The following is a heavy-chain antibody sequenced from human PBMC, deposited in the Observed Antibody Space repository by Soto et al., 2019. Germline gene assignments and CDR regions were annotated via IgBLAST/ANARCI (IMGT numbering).Heavy chain of an antibody. CDR3: ASLSIIGYYFDY. D-gene: IGHD1-20*01. J-gene: IGHJ4*02. V-gene: IGHV4-4*02. CDR2: IYHSGST. Sequence: SETLSLICAVSGGSISSSNWWSWARQPPGKGLEWIGEIYHSGSTNYNPSLKSRVTISVDKSKNQFSLKLSSVTAADTAVYYCASLSIIGYYFDYWGQGTLVTVSS. CDR1: GGSISSSNW.